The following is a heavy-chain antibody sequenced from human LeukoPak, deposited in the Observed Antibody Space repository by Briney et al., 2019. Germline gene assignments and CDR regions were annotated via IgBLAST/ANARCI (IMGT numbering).Heavy chain of an antibody. V-gene: IGHV4-59*08. CDR2: IYYSGST. CDR3: ARRGLDCSGGSCYDDAFDI. D-gene: IGHD2-15*01. Sequence: SETLSLTCTVSGGSISSYCWSWIRQPPGKGLEWIGYIYYSGSTNYNPSLKSRVTISVDTSKNQFSLKLSSVTAADTAVYYCARRGLDCSGGSCYDDAFDIWGQGTMVTVSS. CDR1: GGSISSYC. J-gene: IGHJ3*02.